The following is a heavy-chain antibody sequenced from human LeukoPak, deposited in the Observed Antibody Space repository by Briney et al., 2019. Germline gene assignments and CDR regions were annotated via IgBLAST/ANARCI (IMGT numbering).Heavy chain of an antibody. CDR1: GGSISSGGYY. Sequence: SETLSLTCTVPGGSISSGGYYWSWIRQPPGKGLEWIGYIYHSGSTYYNPSLKSRVTISVDRSKNQFSLKLSSVTAADTAVYYCARDSPELRFLEWSPLDVWGKGTTVTVSS. V-gene: IGHV4-30-2*01. CDR3: ARDSPELRFLEWSPLDV. CDR2: IYHSGST. J-gene: IGHJ6*04. D-gene: IGHD3-3*01.